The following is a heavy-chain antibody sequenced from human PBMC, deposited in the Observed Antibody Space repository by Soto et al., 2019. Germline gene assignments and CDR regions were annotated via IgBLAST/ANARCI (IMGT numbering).Heavy chain of an antibody. CDR1: GGSISGHY. D-gene: IGHD6-19*01. CDR3: ARVGSSGWSPDY. J-gene: IGHJ4*02. V-gene: IGHV4-59*11. Sequence: SETLSLTCIVSGGSISGHYWTWIRQSPGKGLEWIGYIFYSGSTNYNPSLKSRVTISVDTSKNQFSLKMSSVTAADTAVYYCARVGSSGWSPDYWGRGTLVTVSS. CDR2: IFYSGST.